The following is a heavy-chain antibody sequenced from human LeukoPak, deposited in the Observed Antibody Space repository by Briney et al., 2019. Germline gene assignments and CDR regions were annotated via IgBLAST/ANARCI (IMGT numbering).Heavy chain of an antibody. CDR2: ISSSSKDK. CDR1: GFTFSNYA. V-gene: IGHV3-21*01. Sequence: GGSLRLSCAASGFTFSNYAMNWVRQAPGKGLEWVSSISSSSKDKYYADSVKGRFTISRDNAKNSLYLQMNSLRAEDTAVYYCAREPTVGTPPAWGQGTLVTVSS. J-gene: IGHJ4*02. D-gene: IGHD4-23*01. CDR3: AREPTVGTPPA.